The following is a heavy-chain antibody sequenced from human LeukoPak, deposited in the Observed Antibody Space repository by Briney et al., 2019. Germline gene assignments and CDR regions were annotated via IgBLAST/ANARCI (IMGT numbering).Heavy chain of an antibody. Sequence: ASVKVSCKASGYTITDYYMHWVQQAPGKGLEWMGRVDPEDGETIYAEKFQGRVTITADTSTDTAYMELSSLRSEDTAVYYCATVPAAAGHEYFQHWGQGTLVTVSS. D-gene: IGHD6-13*01. CDR2: VDPEDGET. J-gene: IGHJ1*01. V-gene: IGHV1-69-2*01. CDR3: ATVPAAAGHEYFQH. CDR1: GYTITDYY.